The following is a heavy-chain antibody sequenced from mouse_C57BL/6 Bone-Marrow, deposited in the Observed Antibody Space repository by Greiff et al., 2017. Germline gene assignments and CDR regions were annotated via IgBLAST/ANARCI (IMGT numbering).Heavy chain of an antibody. V-gene: IGHV1-59*01. CDR3: ARSRAMDF. J-gene: IGHJ4*01. Sequence: QVHVKQPGAELVRPGTSVKLSCKASGYTFTSYWMHWVKQRPGQGLEWIGVIDPSDSYTNYNQKFKGKATLTVDTSSSTAYMQLSSLTSEDSAVYYCARSRAMDFWGQGTSVTVSS. CDR2: IDPSDSYT. CDR1: GYTFTSYW.